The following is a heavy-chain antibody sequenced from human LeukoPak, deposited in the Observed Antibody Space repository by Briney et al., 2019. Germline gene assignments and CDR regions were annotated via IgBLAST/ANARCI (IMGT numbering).Heavy chain of an antibody. CDR2: INTNTGNP. CDR3: ARERIRGGKLVTASNWFDP. Sequence: ASVKVSCKASGYTFTSYAMNWVRQAPGQGLEWMGWINTNTGNPTYAQGFTGRFVFSLDTSVSTAYLQISSLRAEDTAVYYCARERIRGGKLVTASNWFDPWGQGTLVTVSS. J-gene: IGHJ5*02. CDR1: GYTFTSYA. V-gene: IGHV7-4-1*02. D-gene: IGHD2-21*02.